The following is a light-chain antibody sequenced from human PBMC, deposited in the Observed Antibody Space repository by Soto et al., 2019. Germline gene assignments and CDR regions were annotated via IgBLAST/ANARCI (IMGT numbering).Light chain of an antibody. CDR1: SSDIGGYNS. Sequence: QSALTQPASVSGSPGQSITISCTGTSSDIGGYNSVSWYQQHPGKVPKLMIYEVTNRPSGVSNRFSGSKSGNTASLTISGLQADDEADDYCSSYTTSSTWLFGGGTKLTVL. CDR3: SSYTTSSTWL. V-gene: IGLV2-14*01. J-gene: IGLJ3*02. CDR2: EVT.